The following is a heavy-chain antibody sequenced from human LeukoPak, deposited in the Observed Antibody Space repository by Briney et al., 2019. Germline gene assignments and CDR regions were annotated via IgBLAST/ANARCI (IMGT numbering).Heavy chain of an antibody. D-gene: IGHD6-19*01. Sequence: GGSLRLSCVVSGFTFNSYSMSWVRQAPGKGLEWVSSISASSNFISYADSVKGRFTISRDNAKKSLYLQMNSVRAEDTAVYYCAKGRAGIDYWGQGTLVIVSS. J-gene: IGHJ4*02. CDR2: ISASSNFI. CDR3: AKGRAGIDY. CDR1: GFTFNSYS. V-gene: IGHV3-21*01.